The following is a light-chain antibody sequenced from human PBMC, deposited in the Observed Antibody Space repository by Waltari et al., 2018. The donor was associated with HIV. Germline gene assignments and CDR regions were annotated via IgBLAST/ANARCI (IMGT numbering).Light chain of an antibody. CDR1: QTVTGY. J-gene: IGKJ2*01. CDR2: GAS. Sequence: DIQMTQSPSSLSASVGARVAITCRSSQTVTGYLNWYRQKPGKAPNLLIYGASTLQSGVPSRFSGNGSATEYTLTINNVQPDDFATYHCQQSHSVPYTFGQGT. V-gene: IGKV1-39*01. CDR3: QQSHSVPYT.